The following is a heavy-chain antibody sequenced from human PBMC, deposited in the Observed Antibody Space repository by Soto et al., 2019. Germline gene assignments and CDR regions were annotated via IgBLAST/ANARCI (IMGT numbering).Heavy chain of an antibody. V-gene: IGHV4-31*03. Sequence: TLSLTCTVSGGSISSAGDYWSLILHRPGKGLEWIGYIYYSGDTNYNPSLKSRVSMSVDTSKNQFSLKLRSVTAADTAVYYCARGPEYHFDNSGFKYWGQGTPVTVSS. CDR1: GGSISSAGDY. CDR2: IYYSGDT. D-gene: IGHD3-22*01. J-gene: IGHJ4*02. CDR3: ARGPEYHFDNSGFKY.